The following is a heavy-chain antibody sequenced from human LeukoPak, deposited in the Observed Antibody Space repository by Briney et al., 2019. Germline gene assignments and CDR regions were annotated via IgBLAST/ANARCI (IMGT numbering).Heavy chain of an antibody. CDR3: TTEGY. CDR2: IKSKTVGGTT. CDR1: GFTFSNAW. V-gene: IGHV3-15*01. Sequence: TGGSLRLSCAASGFTFSNAWMSWVRQAPGKGLEWVGRIKSKTVGGTTDYASPVKDRFTISRDDSKNTLYLQMNSLKTVDTAVYYCTTEGYWGQGTLVTVSS. J-gene: IGHJ4*02.